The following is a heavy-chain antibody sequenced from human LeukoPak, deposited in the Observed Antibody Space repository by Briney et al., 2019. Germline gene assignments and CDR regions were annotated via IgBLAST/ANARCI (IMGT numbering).Heavy chain of an antibody. J-gene: IGHJ4*02. CDR1: GGSISSSSYY. CDR2: IYYSGST. V-gene: IGHV4-39*07. Sequence: SETLSLTCTVSGGSISSSSYYWGWIRQPPGKGLEWIGSIYYSGSTYYNPSLKSRVTISVDTSKNQFSLKLSSVTAADTAVYYCARANYDFWSGYVLDYWGQGTLVTVSS. D-gene: IGHD3-3*01. CDR3: ARANYDFWSGYVLDY.